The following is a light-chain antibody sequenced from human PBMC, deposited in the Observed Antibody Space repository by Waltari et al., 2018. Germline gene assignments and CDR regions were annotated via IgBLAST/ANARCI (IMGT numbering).Light chain of an antibody. CDR2: DAS. V-gene: IGKV3-11*01. CDR3: QQRSNWPRST. Sequence: DIVLTQSPATLSLSPGERATLSCRASQSVSSYLAWYQQKPGQAPRLLIHDASNRATGIPARFSGSGSGTDFTLTISSLEPEDFAVYYCQQRSNWPRSTFGGGTKVEIK. CDR1: QSVSSY. J-gene: IGKJ4*01.